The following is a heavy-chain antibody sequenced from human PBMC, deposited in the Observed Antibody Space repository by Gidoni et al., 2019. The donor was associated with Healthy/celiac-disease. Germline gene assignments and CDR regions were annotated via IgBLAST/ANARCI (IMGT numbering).Heavy chain of an antibody. CDR1: GGSFIGYY. Sequence: QVQLQQWGAGLLKPSETLSLTCAVYGGSFIGYYWRCLRQPPGKGLEWIGENNHSGSTNYNPSLKSRVTISVDTAKNQFSLKLSSVTAADTAVYYCARGRRGYLYYDFWSGPTAWFDPWGQGTLVTVSS. CDR3: ARGRRGYLYYDFWSGPTAWFDP. J-gene: IGHJ5*02. CDR2: NNHSGST. D-gene: IGHD3-3*01. V-gene: IGHV4-34*01.